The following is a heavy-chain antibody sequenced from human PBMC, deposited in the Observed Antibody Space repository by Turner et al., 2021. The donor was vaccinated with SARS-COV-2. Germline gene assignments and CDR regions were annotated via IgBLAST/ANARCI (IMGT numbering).Heavy chain of an antibody. Sequence: EVQLVESGGGWVQPGGSLRLSCAASGLTVSSNYMSWVRQAPGKGLEWVSVIYSGGSTYYTDSVKGRFTISRHNSKNTLYLQMNSLRAEDTAVYYCARSVAEDAFDIWGQGTMVTVSS. J-gene: IGHJ3*02. CDR3: ARSVAEDAFDI. CDR1: GLTVSSNY. CDR2: IYSGGST. D-gene: IGHD2-15*01. V-gene: IGHV3-53*04.